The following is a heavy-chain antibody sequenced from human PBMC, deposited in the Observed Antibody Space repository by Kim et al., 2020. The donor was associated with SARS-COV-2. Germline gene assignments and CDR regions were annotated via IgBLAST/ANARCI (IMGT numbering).Heavy chain of an antibody. Sequence: GGSLRLSCAASGFTFSTYAMSWVRQAPGKGLELDSGMSGSGGSRYYADSAKGRFTISRDNSKNTLFLLMNSPRVDDTAAYYCAKDGSSWDTEDYIDYWG. J-gene: IGHJ4*01. CDR3: AKDGSSWDTEDYIDY. V-gene: IGHV3-23*01. CDR2: MSGSGGSR. CDR1: GFTFSTYA. D-gene: IGHD6-13*01.